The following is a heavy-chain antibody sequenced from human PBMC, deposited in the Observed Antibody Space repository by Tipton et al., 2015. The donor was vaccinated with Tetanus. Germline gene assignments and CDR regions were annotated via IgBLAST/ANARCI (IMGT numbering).Heavy chain of an antibody. J-gene: IGHJ4*02. CDR3: ARGFRAYGNYFLDY. V-gene: IGHV1-69*06. CDR2: IIPVFRTI. CDR1: GDTFSSYA. Sequence: QLVQSGAEVKKPGSSVKVSCRDTGDTFSSYALIWVRQAPGQGLEWMGGIIPVFRTINYAQKFHGRVTITADKSTTTVYLELSDLRSEDTAVYYCARGFRAYGNYFLDYWGQGTLVAVSS. D-gene: IGHD5-24*01.